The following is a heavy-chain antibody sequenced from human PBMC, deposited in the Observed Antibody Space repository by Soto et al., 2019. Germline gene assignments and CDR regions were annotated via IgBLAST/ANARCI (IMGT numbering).Heavy chain of an antibody. V-gene: IGHV3-72*01. J-gene: IGHJ6*03. CDR3: VRSILMVLHTGRHHYMDV. CDR1: GFTFSDHF. CDR2: SRDKASGYST. D-gene: IGHD2-21*01. Sequence: GGSLRLSCAVSGFTFSDHFMDWVRQAPGKGLEWVGRSRDKASGYSTEYAASVTGRFTVSRDDSKNSLYLQMNSLNTDDTAVYYCVRSILMVLHTGRHHYMDVWGKGTTVTVSS.